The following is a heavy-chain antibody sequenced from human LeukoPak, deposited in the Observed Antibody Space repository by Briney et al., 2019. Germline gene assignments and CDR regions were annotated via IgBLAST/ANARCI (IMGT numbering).Heavy chain of an antibody. CDR1: GFTFSSYS. CDR2: ISSSSSYI. D-gene: IGHD2-21*01. Sequence: GGSLRLSCAASGFTFSSYSMNWVRQAPGKGLEWVSSISSSSSYIYYADSVKGRFTISRDNAKNSLYLQMNSLRAEDTAVYYCAGFDIAYCGGDCYSGGYNWFDPWGQGTLVTVSS. V-gene: IGHV3-21*01. CDR3: AGFDIAYCGGDCYSGGYNWFDP. J-gene: IGHJ5*02.